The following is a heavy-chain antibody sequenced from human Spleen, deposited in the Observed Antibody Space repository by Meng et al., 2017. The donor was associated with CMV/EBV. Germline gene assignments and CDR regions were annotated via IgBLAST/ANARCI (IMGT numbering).Heavy chain of an antibody. J-gene: IGHJ6*02. V-gene: IGHV3-21*06. CDR2: ISSSSSYI. D-gene: IGHD6-6*01. CDR1: GFTFSSYS. CDR3: ARASSIAAYDSYYYGMDV. Sequence: GESLKISCAASGFTFSSYSMNWVRQAPGKGLEWVSSISSSSSYIYYADSVKGRFTISRDNAKNSLYLQMNSLRAEDTAVYYCARASSIAAYDSYYYGMDVWGQGPPVTVSS.